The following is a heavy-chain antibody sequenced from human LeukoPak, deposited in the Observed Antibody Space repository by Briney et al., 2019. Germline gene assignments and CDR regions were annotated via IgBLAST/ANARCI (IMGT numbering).Heavy chain of an antibody. V-gene: IGHV3-21*01. CDR2: ISSSSTYI. Sequence: KTGGSLRLSCAASGFTFSIYSMNWVRQAPGRGLEWVSSISSSSTYIYYADSVKGRFTISRDNAKNSLYLQMNSLRAEDTAVYYCARDSLRLTDRTYYDFWSGHTYYFDYWGQGTLVTVSS. J-gene: IGHJ4*02. CDR1: GFTFSIYS. D-gene: IGHD3-3*01. CDR3: ARDSLRLTDRTYYDFWSGHTYYFDY.